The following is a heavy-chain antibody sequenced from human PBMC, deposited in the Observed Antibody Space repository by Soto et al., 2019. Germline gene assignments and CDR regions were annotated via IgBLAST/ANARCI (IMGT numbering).Heavy chain of an antibody. CDR1: GFTFNSYA. Sequence: GGSLRLSCAASGFTFNSYAMSWVRQAPGKGLEWVSAISGSGGNTYYTDSVKGRFTISRDNSKNTVYLQMNRLSEDTAVYYCASGYGDFLGAFDSWGQGTLVTVSS. CDR3: ASGYGDFLGAFDS. J-gene: IGHJ4*02. V-gene: IGHV3-23*01. D-gene: IGHD4-17*01. CDR2: ISGSGGNT.